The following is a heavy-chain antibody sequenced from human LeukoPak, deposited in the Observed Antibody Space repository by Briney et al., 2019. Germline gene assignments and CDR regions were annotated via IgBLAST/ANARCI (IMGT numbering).Heavy chain of an antibody. J-gene: IGHJ4*02. CDR1: GFTFSSYA. CDR2: ISYDGSNK. D-gene: IGHD2-15*01. Sequence: GGSLRLSCAASGFTFSSYAMHWVRQAPGKGLEWVAVISYDGSNKYYADSVKGRFTISRDNSKNTLYLQMNSLGAEDTAVYYCATLTDPFDYWGQGTLVTVSS. CDR3: ATLTDPFDY. V-gene: IGHV3-30*04.